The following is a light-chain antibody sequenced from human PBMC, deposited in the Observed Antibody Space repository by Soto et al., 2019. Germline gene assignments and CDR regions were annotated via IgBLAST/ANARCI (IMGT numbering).Light chain of an antibody. CDR1: SNDVGGYDY. V-gene: IGLV2-14*03. CDR3: SSYTSRATLV. J-gene: IGLJ2*01. CDR2: DVS. Sequence: QSALTQPASVSGSPGQSITISCTGTSNDVGGYDYVTWYQHHPGKAPKLMIYDVSNRPSGISDRFSASKSGNTASLTISGVQAEDEAHYYCSSYTSRATLVFGGGTKLPVL.